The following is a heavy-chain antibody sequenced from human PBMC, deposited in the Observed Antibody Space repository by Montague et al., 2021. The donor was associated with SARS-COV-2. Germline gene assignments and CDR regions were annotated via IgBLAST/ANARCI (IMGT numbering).Heavy chain of an antibody. V-gene: IGHV4-39*01. D-gene: IGHD4-23*01. J-gene: IGHJ3*02. CDR3: ARLRGDYGGTYDTFDI. CDR1: GGSISSRSYY. CDR2: IYYSGST. Sequence: SETLSPTCTVPGGSISSRSYYWGWIRQPPGKGLEWIGSIYYSGSTYYNPSLKSRVTISVDTSRNQFSLKLSSVTAADTAVYYCARLRGDYGGTYDTFDIWGQGTMVTVSS.